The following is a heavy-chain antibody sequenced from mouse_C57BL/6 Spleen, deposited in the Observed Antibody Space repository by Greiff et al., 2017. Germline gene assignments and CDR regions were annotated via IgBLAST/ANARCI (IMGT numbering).Heavy chain of an antibody. D-gene: IGHD6-1*01. CDR3: ARDRGRSDFDY. Sequence: DVKLVESGGGLVKPGGSLKLSCAASGFTFSSYAMSWVRQTPEKRLEWVATISDGGSYTYYPDNVKGRFTISRDNAKNNLYLQMSHLKSEDTAMYYCARDRGRSDFDYWGQGTTLTVSS. CDR2: ISDGGSYT. V-gene: IGHV5-4*01. J-gene: IGHJ2*01. CDR1: GFTFSSYA.